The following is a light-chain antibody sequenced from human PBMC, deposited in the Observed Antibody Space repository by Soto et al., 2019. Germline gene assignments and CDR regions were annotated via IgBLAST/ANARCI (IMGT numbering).Light chain of an antibody. CDR3: QQYKNWPL. V-gene: IGKV3-20*01. J-gene: IGKJ5*01. CDR1: ESVSSSY. CDR2: GAS. Sequence: EIVLTQSPGTLSLSPGERATLSCRASESVSSSYLAWYQQKPGQAPRLLIFGASSRATGTPDRFSGSGSGTDFTLTISSLQSEDFAVYYCQQYKNWPLFGQGTRLEIK.